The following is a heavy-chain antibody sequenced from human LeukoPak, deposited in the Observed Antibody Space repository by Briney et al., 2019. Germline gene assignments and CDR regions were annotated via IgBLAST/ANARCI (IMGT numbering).Heavy chain of an antibody. CDR1: GFTFSSYA. Sequence: PGGSLRLSCAASGFTFSSYAMHWVRQAPGKGLEYVSAISSNGGSTYYANSVKGRFTISRDNSKNTLYLQMGSLRAEDMAVYYCARVYDSSALDYWGQGTLVTVSS. J-gene: IGHJ4*02. CDR3: ARVYDSSALDY. D-gene: IGHD3-22*01. V-gene: IGHV3-64*01. CDR2: ISSNGGST.